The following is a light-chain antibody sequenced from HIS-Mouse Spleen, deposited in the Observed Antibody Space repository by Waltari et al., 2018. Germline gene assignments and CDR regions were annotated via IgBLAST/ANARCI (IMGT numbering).Light chain of an antibody. J-gene: IGLJ2*01. CDR1: NIGSKS. V-gene: IGLV3-21*03. Sequence: SYVLTQPPSVSVAPGKTARITCGGNNIGSKSVHWYQQKPGQAPVLVVYDDSDRPSGIPERFAGSNAGNTATRTSSRVEAGDEADYYCQVWDSSSDHVVFGGGTKLTVL. CDR2: DDS. CDR3: QVWDSSSDHVV.